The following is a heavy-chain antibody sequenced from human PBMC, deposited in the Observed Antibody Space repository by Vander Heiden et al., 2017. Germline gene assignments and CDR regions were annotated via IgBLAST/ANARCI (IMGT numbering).Heavy chain of an antibody. D-gene: IGHD2-15*01. Sequence: EVQLLESGGGLVQPGGSLRLSCAASGSPFSSSGMGWVRQAPGKGLGWVSAISGSGGSTYYADSVKGRFTISRDNSKNTLYLQMNSLRAEDTAVYYCAKDRIVVVVAATPYFDYWGQGTLVTVSS. CDR2: ISGSGGST. J-gene: IGHJ4*02. CDR3: AKDRIVVVVAATPYFDY. V-gene: IGHV3-23*01. CDR1: GSPFSSSG.